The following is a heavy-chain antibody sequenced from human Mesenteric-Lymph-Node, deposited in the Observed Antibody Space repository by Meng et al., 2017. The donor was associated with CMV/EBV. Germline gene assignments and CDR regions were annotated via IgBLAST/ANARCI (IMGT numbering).Heavy chain of an antibody. D-gene: IGHD5-12*01. V-gene: IGHV4-61*01. CDR1: GGSVSRGSYS. J-gene: IGHJ4*02. CDR2: IYYSGST. CDR3: ARVNSGSDY. Sequence: LTCPVSGGSVSRGSYSWSWIRQPPGKGLEWIGYIYYSGSTNYNPSLKSRVTISVDTSKNQFSLKLSSVTAADTAVYYCARVNSGSDYWGQGTLVTVSS.